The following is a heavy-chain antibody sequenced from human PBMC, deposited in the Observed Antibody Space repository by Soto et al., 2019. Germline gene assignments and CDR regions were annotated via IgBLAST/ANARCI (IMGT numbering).Heavy chain of an antibody. V-gene: IGHV4-59*12. CDR2: IYYSGST. Sequence: SETLSLTCTVSGGSISSYYWSWIRQPPGKGLEWIGYIYYSGSTNYNPSLKSRVTISVDTSKNQFSLKLSSVTAADTAVYYCARENTMVRGVINAPRPPFDPWGQGTLVTVSS. D-gene: IGHD3-10*01. CDR3: ARENTMVRGVINAPRPPFDP. J-gene: IGHJ5*02. CDR1: GGSISSYY.